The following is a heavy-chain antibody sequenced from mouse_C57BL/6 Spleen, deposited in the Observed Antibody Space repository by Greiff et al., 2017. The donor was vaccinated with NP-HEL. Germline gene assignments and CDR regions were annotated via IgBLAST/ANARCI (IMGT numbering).Heavy chain of an antibody. V-gene: IGHV1-64*01. D-gene: IGHD1-1*01. CDR1: GYTFTSYW. CDR3: ARGLITTVDFDY. Sequence: QVQLQQPGAELVKPGASVKLSCKASGYTFTSYWMHWVKQRPGQGLEWIGMIHPNSGSTNYNEKFKSKATLTVDKSSSTAYMQLSSLTSEDAAVYYCARGLITTVDFDYWGQGTILTVSA. CDR2: IHPNSGST. J-gene: IGHJ2*01.